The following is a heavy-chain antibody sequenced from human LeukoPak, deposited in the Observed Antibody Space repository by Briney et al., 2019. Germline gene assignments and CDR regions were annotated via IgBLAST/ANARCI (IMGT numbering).Heavy chain of an antibody. Sequence: PGGSLRLSYAASGFTFSSYAMHWVRQAPGKGLEWVAVISYDGSNKYYADSVKGRFTISRDNSKNTLYLQMNSLRAEDTAVYYCARDYDFWSGYPYFDYWGQGTLVTVSS. V-gene: IGHV3-30-3*01. CDR3: ARDYDFWSGYPYFDY. D-gene: IGHD3-3*01. J-gene: IGHJ4*02. CDR2: ISYDGSNK. CDR1: GFTFSSYA.